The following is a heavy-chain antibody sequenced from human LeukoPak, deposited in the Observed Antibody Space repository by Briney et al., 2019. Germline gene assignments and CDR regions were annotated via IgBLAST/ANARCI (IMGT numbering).Heavy chain of an antibody. Sequence: PSETLSLTCAVYGGSFSGYYWSWIRQPPGKGLEWIGEINHSGSTYYNPSLKSRVTISVDTSKNQFSLKLSSVTAADTAVYYCARLPPAKAAAADYWGQGTLVTVSS. CDR1: GGSFSGYY. J-gene: IGHJ4*02. CDR2: INHSGST. D-gene: IGHD6-13*01. V-gene: IGHV4-34*01. CDR3: ARLPPAKAAAADY.